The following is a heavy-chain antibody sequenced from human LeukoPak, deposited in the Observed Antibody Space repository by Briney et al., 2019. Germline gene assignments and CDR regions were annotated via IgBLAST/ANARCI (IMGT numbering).Heavy chain of an antibody. J-gene: IGHJ4*02. D-gene: IGHD5-12*01. CDR1: GFPFSNYW. CDR3: AVKGGYNDLDAPFDY. V-gene: IGHV3-74*01. Sequence: GGSLRLSCAASGFPFSNYWMPWVRQPPGKGLEWVSRVNGDGSTTTYADSVKGRFTISRDNAKNTLYLQMNSLRVEDTAIYYCAVKGGYNDLDAPFDYWGPGTLVTVSS. CDR2: VNGDGSTT.